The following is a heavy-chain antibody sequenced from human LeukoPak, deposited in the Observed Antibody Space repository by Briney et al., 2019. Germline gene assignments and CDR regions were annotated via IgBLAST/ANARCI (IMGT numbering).Heavy chain of an antibody. D-gene: IGHD3-3*01. CDR2: MYYTGNT. J-gene: IGHJ4*02. Sequence: PSETLSLTCAVSGDSVTSGIYYWGWIRQPPGEGLEWIGSMYYTGNTYYNPSLKSRVTISVDTSKNQFSLKLSSVTAADTAVYYCARSRITIFGVVNFDYWGQGTLVTVSS. V-gene: IGHV4-39*07. CDR1: GDSVTSGIYY. CDR3: ARSRITIFGVVNFDY.